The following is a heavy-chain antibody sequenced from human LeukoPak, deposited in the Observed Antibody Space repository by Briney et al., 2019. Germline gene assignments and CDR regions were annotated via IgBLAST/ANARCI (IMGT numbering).Heavy chain of an antibody. D-gene: IGHD4-11*01. CDR3: ARKGARSNYYYYYYYMDV. Sequence: PGGSLRLSCAASGFTFSSYWMSWVRQAPGKGLEWVANIKQDGSEKYYVDSVKGRFTISRDNAKNSLYLQMNSLRAEDTAVYYCARKGARSNYYYYYYYMDVWGKGTTVTVSS. J-gene: IGHJ6*03. CDR1: GFTFSSYW. CDR2: IKQDGSEK. V-gene: IGHV3-7*01.